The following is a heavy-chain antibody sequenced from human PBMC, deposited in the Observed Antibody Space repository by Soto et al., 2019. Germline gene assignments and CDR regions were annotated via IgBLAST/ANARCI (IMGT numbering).Heavy chain of an antibody. CDR2: IRSKANSYAT. J-gene: IGHJ4*02. CDR1: GFTFSGSA. CDR3: TIVVATPYYFDY. D-gene: IGHD1-26*01. Sequence: GGSLRLSCAASGFTFSGSAMHWVRQASGKGLEWVGRIRSKANSYATAYAASVKGRFTISRDDSKNTAYLQMNSLKTEDTAVYYCTIVVATPYYFDYWGQGTLVTV. V-gene: IGHV3-73*01.